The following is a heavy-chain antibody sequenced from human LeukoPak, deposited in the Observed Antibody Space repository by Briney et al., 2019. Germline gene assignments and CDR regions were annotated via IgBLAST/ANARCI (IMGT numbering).Heavy chain of an antibody. CDR2: ISSSGSTI. CDR3: AKDNGDYRGEGYFDY. D-gene: IGHD4-17*01. CDR1: GFTFSDYY. V-gene: IGHV3-11*01. Sequence: GGSLRLSCAASGFTFSDYYMSWIRQAPGKGLEWVSYISSSGSTIYYADSVKGRFTISRDNAKNSLYLQMNSLRAEDTALYYCAKDNGDYRGEGYFDYWGQGTLVTVSS. J-gene: IGHJ4*02.